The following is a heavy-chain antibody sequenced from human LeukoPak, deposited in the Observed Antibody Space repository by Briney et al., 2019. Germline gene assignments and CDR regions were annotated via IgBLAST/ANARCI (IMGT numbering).Heavy chain of an antibody. CDR2: INPSGTT. CDR1: GGSFSGYF. Sequence: SSETLSLTCAVYGGSFSGYFWTWFRQPPGKGLEWIGEINPSGTTKYHPSLKSRVTISGDTSKNQISLELSAVTAADTAVYYCARDAVVGTGIAFDVWGQGTMVTVSS. CDR3: ARDAVVGTGIAFDV. D-gene: IGHD4-23*01. J-gene: IGHJ3*01. V-gene: IGHV4-34*01.